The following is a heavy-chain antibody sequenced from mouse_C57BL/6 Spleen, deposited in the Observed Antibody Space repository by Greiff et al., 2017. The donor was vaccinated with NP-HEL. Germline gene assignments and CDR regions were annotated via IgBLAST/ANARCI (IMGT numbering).Heavy chain of an antibody. Sequence: EVQLVESGGDLVKPGGSLKLSCPASGFTFSSYGMSWVRQTPNKSLEWVATISSGGSYTYYPDSVKGRFTISRDNAKNALYLQMSSLKSEDTAMYYCARRYGSSGWYFDVWGTGTTVTVSS. CDR3: ARRYGSSGWYFDV. V-gene: IGHV5-6*01. CDR2: ISSGGSYT. D-gene: IGHD1-1*01. CDR1: GFTFSSYG. J-gene: IGHJ1*03.